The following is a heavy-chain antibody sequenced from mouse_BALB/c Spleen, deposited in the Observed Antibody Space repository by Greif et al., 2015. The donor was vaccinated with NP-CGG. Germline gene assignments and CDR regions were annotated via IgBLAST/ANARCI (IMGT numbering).Heavy chain of an antibody. D-gene: IGHD2-4*01. CDR2: ISSGSSTI. CDR3: ARSTMITEAMDY. J-gene: IGHJ4*01. CDR1: GFTFSSFG. Sequence: EVQVVESGGGLVQPGGSRKLSCAASGFTFSSFGMHWVRQAPEKGLEWVAYISSGSSTIYYADTVKGRFTISRDNPKNPLFLQMTSLRSEDTAMYYCARSTMITEAMDYWGQGTSVTVSS. V-gene: IGHV5-17*02.